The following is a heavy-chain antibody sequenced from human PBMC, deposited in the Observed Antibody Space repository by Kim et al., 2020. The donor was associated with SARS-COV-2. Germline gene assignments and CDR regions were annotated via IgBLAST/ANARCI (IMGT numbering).Heavy chain of an antibody. D-gene: IGHD2-21*01. CDR1: GGSISSSSYY. CDR3: ARHQFQGSRSHYFDY. Sequence: SETLSLTCTVSGGSISSSSYYWGWIRQPPGKGLEWIGSIYYSGSTYYNPSLKSRVTISVDTSKNQFSLKLSSVTAADTAVYYCARHQFQGSRSHYFDYWGQGTLVTVSS. J-gene: IGHJ4*02. CDR2: IYYSGST. V-gene: IGHV4-39*01.